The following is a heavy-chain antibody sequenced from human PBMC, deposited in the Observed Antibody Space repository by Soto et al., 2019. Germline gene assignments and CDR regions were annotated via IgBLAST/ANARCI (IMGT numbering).Heavy chain of an antibody. D-gene: IGHD3-3*01. CDR1: EFTSSNYA. Sequence: PGGPLRLSVAASEFTSSNYAMHWVRHARGKGLEYVSAISGSGGSTDYADSVKGRFTISRDNSKNTLYLQMNSLRAEDTAVYYCACTYYDFWSGYYTGITSDVWGKGTTVTVSS. V-gene: IGHV3-23*01. J-gene: IGHJ6*04. CDR2: ISGSGGST. CDR3: ACTYYDFWSGYYTGITSDV.